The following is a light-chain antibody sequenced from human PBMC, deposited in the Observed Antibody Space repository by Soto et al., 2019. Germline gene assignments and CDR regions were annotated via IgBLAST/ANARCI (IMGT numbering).Light chain of an antibody. J-gene: IGKJ1*01. CDR3: QQYCSPGT. CDR1: QSVSNNY. CDR2: GAS. Sequence: VLPEPTDTLSLSPGERATVSCRASQSVSNNYLAWYQHKPGQAPRLLIYGASNRATGIPDRFSGSGSGTDFTLTISRLEPEDFAVYYCQQYCSPGTFGQGTKVDIK. V-gene: IGKV3-20*01.